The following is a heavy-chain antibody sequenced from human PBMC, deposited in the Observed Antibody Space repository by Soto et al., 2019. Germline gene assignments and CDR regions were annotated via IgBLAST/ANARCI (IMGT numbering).Heavy chain of an antibody. Sequence: QEQLQESGPGLVKPSQTLSLTCTVSGGSISSGDYYWSWIRQPPGKGLEWIGYIYYSGSTYYNPSLKSRVTISVDTSKNQYSLKLSSVTAADTAVYYCARERPDGARLDPWGQGTLVTVSS. CDR3: ARERPDGARLDP. J-gene: IGHJ5*02. CDR2: IYYSGST. V-gene: IGHV4-30-4*01. D-gene: IGHD6-6*01. CDR1: GGSISSGDYY.